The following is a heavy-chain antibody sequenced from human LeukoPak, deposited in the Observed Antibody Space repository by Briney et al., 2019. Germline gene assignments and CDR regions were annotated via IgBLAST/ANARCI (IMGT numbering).Heavy chain of an antibody. CDR3: ARDRRWSRGSSSHYFDY. D-gene: IGHD6-6*01. Sequence: GGSLRLSCAASGFTFSSYGMHWVRQAPGKGLEWVAVIWYDGSNKYYADSVKGRFTISRDNSKNTLYLQMNSLRAEDTAVYYCARDRRWSRGSSSHYFDYWAREPWSPSPQ. CDR2: IWYDGSNK. J-gene: IGHJ4*02. V-gene: IGHV3-33*01. CDR1: GFTFSSYG.